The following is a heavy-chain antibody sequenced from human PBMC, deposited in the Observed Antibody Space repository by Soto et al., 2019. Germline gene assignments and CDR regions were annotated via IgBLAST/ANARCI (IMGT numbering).Heavy chain of an antibody. D-gene: IGHD6-13*01. Sequence: SRIIQTQGKGLEWVSVIYSGGSTYYADSVKGRFTISRDNSKNTLYLQMNSLRAEDTAVYYCARALYSFPYYYYGMDVWGQGTTVTVSS. CDR2: IYSGGST. CDR3: ARALYSFPYYYYGMDV. V-gene: IGHV3-53*01. J-gene: IGHJ6*02.